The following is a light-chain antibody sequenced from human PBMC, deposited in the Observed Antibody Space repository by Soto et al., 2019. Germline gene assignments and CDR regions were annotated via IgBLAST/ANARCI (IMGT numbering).Light chain of an antibody. V-gene: IGKV1-33*01. CDR1: QDITNY. Sequence: DIQMTQSPPSLSASVGDRVTITCQASQDITNYLNWYQQKPGKAPKLLIYDASNLETGVPLRFSGSGSGTDFTLTISNLQPEDFATYFCQQYDNLITFGQGTRLEIK. CDR2: DAS. CDR3: QQYDNLIT. J-gene: IGKJ5*01.